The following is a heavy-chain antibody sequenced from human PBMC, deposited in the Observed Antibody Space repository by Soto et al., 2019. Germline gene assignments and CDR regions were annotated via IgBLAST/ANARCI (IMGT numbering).Heavy chain of an antibody. J-gene: IGHJ6*02. CDR3: VKDLETGYYGRYYYYYGMDV. V-gene: IGHV3-64D*08. D-gene: IGHD3-9*01. CDR1: GFTFSSYA. Sequence: GGSLRLSCSASGFTFSSYAMHWVRQAPGKGLEYVSAISSNGGSTYYADSVKGRFNISRDNSKNTLYLQMSSLRAEDTAVYYCVKDLETGYYGRYYYYYGMDVWGQGTTVTVSS. CDR2: ISSNGGST.